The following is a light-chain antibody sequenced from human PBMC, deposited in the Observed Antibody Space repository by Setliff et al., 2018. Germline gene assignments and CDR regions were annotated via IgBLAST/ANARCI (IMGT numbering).Light chain of an antibody. CDR1: SSVVGGYNY. CDR3: SSYADSNIVL. V-gene: IGLV2-8*01. J-gene: IGLJ1*01. CDR2: EVT. Sequence: QSALTQPPSASGSPGQSVTISCTGTSSVVGGYNYVSWYQQHPGKAPKLMIYEVTKRPPGVPARFSGSNSGNTASLTVSGLQAEDEADYYCSSYADSNIVLFGTGTKVTVL.